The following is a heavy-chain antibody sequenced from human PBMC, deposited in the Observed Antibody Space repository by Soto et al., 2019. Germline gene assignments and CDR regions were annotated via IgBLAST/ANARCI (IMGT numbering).Heavy chain of an antibody. J-gene: IGHJ5*02. D-gene: IGHD2-21*02. CDR1: GFIVSSAW. CDR3: TNAPQRALTEEIARS. V-gene: IGHV3-15*07. Sequence: PGVSLRLSCTVSGFIVSSAWMNWVRQAPGKGLEWVGRIKSKIDGGTTDYAAPVQGRFTISLEDSKNMLYLQMESLRTEDTGVYYCTNAPQRALTEEIARSWRQGTLVTVSS. CDR2: IKSKIDGGTT.